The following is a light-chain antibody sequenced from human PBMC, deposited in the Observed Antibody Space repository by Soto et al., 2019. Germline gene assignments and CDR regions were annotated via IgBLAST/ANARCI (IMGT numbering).Light chain of an antibody. J-gene: IGKJ1*01. CDR2: EAS. V-gene: IGKV1-5*01. CDR3: QQYFDYPWM. CDR1: QSVSIW. Sequence: DIHMTQSPATLSASIGDRVAITCRASQSVSIWLAWYQQKPGNAPRLLIYEASSLKSGVPSRFSGSGSGTEFTLTISSLQPDEFATYDCQQYFDYPWMFGQGPKVEIK.